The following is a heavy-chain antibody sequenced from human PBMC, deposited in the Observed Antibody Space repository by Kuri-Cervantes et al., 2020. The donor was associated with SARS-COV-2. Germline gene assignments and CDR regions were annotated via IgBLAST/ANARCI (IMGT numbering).Heavy chain of an antibody. J-gene: IGHJ4*02. V-gene: IGHV3-21*01. CDR2: ISSSSSYI. CDR3: ARSSDTAMERELDY. D-gene: IGHD5-18*01. Sequence: ESLKISCAASGFTFSSYSMNWVRQAPGKGLEWVSSISSSSSYIYYADSVKGRFTISRDNSKSTLYLQMNSLRPEDTAVYYCARSSDTAMERELDYWGQGTLVTVSS. CDR1: GFTFSSYS.